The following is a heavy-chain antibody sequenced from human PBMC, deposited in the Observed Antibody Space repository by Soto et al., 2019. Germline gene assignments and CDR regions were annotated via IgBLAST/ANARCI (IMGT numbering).Heavy chain of an antibody. D-gene: IGHD3-3*01. V-gene: IGHV3-15*01. Sequence: GGSLRLSCAASGFTFSNAWMSWVRQAPGKGLEWVGRIKSKTDGGTTDYAAPVKGRFTISRDDSKNTLYLQMNSLKTEDTAVYYCTTQQRLRFLDSDYWGQGTLVTVSS. CDR1: GFTFSNAW. J-gene: IGHJ4*02. CDR3: TTQQRLRFLDSDY. CDR2: IKSKTDGGTT.